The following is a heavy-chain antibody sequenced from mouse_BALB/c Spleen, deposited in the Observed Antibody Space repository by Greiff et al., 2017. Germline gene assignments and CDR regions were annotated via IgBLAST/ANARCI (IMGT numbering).Heavy chain of an antibody. CDR2: ISSKANNHAT. V-gene: IGHV6-6*01. J-gene: IGHJ4*01. CDR3: TPHAMDY. Sequence: EVLLVQSGGGLVQPGGSMKLSCAASGFTFSDACMDWVRQSPEKGLEWVAEISSKANNHATYYAVSVKGRFTISRDDSKRRVYLQMNSLRAEDTGISCCTPHAMDYWGQGTSVTVSS. CDR1: GFTFSDAC.